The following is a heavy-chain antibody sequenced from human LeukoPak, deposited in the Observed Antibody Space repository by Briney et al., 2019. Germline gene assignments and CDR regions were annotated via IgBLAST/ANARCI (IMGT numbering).Heavy chain of an antibody. D-gene: IGHD3-10*01. J-gene: IGHJ3*02. CDR1: GYIFTSYG. CDR3: ARDRWYYYDSGSYFDAFDI. CDR2: ISAYNGNT. V-gene: IGHV1-18*01. Sequence: ASVKVSCKASGYIFTSYGINWVRQAPGQGLEWMGWISAYNGNTNYIQKVQGRVTMTTDTSTSTAYMELRSLRSDDTAVYYCARDRWYYYDSGSYFDAFDIWGQGTMVTVSS.